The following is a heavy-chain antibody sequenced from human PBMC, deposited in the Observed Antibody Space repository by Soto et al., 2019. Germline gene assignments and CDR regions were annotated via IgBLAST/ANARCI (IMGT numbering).Heavy chain of an antibody. CDR3: ARGGISMAWNYYYYGMDV. D-gene: IGHD2-8*01. V-gene: IGHV4-34*01. CDR2: IIPTGST. CDR1: GASVSGQY. J-gene: IGHJ6*02. Sequence: QVQLHPRGAGLLKPSETLSLTCAVSGASVSGQYWSWIRQPPGKGLEWVGEIIPTGSTTYNPSLTSRLSFSLDTSKNHFSLNLTSVSVADTAVYYCARGGISMAWNYYYYGMDVWGQGTTVTVSS.